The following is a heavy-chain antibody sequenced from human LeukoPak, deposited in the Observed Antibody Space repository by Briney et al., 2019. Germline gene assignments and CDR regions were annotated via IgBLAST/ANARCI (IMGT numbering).Heavy chain of an antibody. CDR3: VVVAATPHWFDP. Sequence: GASVKVSCKASGGTFSSYAISWVRQAPGQGLEWMGRIIPILGIANYAQKFQGRVTITADRSTSTAYMELSSLRSEDTAVYYCVVVAATPHWFDPWGQGTLVTVSS. CDR1: GGTFSSYA. CDR2: IIPILGIA. D-gene: IGHD2-15*01. J-gene: IGHJ5*02. V-gene: IGHV1-69*04.